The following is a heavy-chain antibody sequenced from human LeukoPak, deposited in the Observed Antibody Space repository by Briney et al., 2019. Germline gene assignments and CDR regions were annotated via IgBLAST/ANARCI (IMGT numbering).Heavy chain of an antibody. CDR2: INPSGGST. J-gene: IGHJ3*02. V-gene: IGHV1-46*01. Sequence: ASVKVSCKVSGYTLTELSMHWVRQAPGQGLEWMGIINPSGGSTSYAQKFQGRVTMTRDTSTSTVYMELSSLRSEDTAVYYCAPAPTKDDAFDIWGQGTMVTVSS. CDR3: APAPTKDDAFDI. CDR1: GYTLTELS.